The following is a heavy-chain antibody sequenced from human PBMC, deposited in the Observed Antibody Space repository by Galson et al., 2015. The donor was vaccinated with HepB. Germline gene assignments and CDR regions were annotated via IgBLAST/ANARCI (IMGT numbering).Heavy chain of an antibody. V-gene: IGHV3-66*01. CDR1: GFTFSSYA. Sequence: LRLSCAASGFTFSSYAMSWVRQAPGKGLEWVSVIYSGGSTYYADSVKGRFTISRDNSKNTLYLQMNSLRAEDTAVYYCARENRGPIDYWGQGTLVTVSS. CDR2: IYSGGST. J-gene: IGHJ4*02. CDR3: ARENRGPIDY.